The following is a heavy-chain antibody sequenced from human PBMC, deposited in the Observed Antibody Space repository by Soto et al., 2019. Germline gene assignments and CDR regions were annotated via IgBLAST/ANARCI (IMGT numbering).Heavy chain of an antibody. CDR2: ISSSSSYI. CDR1: GFTFSSYS. D-gene: IGHD3-16*02. Sequence: GGSLRLSCAASGFTFSSYSMNWVRQAPGKGLEWVSSISSSSSYIYYADSVKGRFTISRDNAKNSLYLQMNSLRAEDTAVYYCARVALGELSTDYYYYYMDVWGKGTTVTVSS. V-gene: IGHV3-21*01. J-gene: IGHJ6*03. CDR3: ARVALGELSTDYYYYYMDV.